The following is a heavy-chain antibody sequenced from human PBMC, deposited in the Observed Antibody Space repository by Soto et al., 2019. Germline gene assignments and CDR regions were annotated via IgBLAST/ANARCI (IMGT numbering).Heavy chain of an antibody. CDR3: ATAADILTGYSQRDYFDY. Sequence: PGESLKISCKGSGYSFTSYWIGWVRQMPGKGLEWMGIIYPGDSVTRYSPSFQGQVTISADKSISTAYLQWSSLKASDTAMYYCATAADILTGYSQRDYFDYWGQGTLVTVSS. CDR1: GYSFTSYW. J-gene: IGHJ4*02. V-gene: IGHV5-51*01. CDR2: IYPGDSVT. D-gene: IGHD3-9*01.